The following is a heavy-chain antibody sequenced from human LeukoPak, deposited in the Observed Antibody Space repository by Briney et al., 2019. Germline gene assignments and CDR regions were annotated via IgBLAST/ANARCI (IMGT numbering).Heavy chain of an antibody. CDR1: GGSVSSGSYY. CDR2: IYYSGST. Sequence: SETLSLTCTVSGGSVSSGSYYWNWIRQPPGKGLEWIGYIYYSGSTNYNPSLKSRVTISVDTSKNQFSLKLSSVTAADTAVYYCARDGKYYDSSGYSHFGYWGQGTLVTVSS. D-gene: IGHD3-22*01. V-gene: IGHV4-61*01. CDR3: ARDGKYYDSSGYSHFGY. J-gene: IGHJ4*02.